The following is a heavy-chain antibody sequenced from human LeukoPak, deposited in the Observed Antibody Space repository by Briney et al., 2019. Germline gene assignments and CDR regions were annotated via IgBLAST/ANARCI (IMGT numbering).Heavy chain of an antibody. Sequence: GRSLRLSCAASGFTFSSYGMHWVRQAPGKGLEWVAVISYDGSNKYYADSVKGRFAISRDNSKNTLYLQMNSLRAEDTAVYYCAKDLNILGHSPNWFDPWGQGTLVTVSS. V-gene: IGHV3-30*18. CDR2: ISYDGSNK. CDR1: GFTFSSYG. D-gene: IGHD2-15*01. CDR3: AKDLNILGHSPNWFDP. J-gene: IGHJ5*02.